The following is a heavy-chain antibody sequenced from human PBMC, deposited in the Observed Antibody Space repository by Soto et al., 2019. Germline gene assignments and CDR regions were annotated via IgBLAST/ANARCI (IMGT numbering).Heavy chain of an antibody. CDR2: IYSSGGT. Sequence: QVQLQESGPGLVKPSETLSLTCTVSGGAISGYYWTWIRQSAGKGLEWIGRIYSSGGTKYNPSLQSRVTMSLDTSKTQFSLRLTSVTAADTAVYYCARGQRFSDSFDPWGQGTLVTVSS. V-gene: IGHV4-4*07. CDR3: ARGQRFSDSFDP. CDR1: GGAISGYY. J-gene: IGHJ5*02. D-gene: IGHD3-3*01.